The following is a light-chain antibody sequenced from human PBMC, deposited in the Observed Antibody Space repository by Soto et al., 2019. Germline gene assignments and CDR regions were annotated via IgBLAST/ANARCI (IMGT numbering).Light chain of an antibody. CDR2: DAA. CDR3: QQYENLPWT. J-gene: IGKJ1*01. Sequence: IRMTRSPSSLSAVVGGGVPITCQASQDISNFLNWYQHKPGKAPKLLIFDAANLQPGVPSRFSGSGPGANFTLTISSLQPEDIATYFCQQYENLPWTFGQGTKVDIK. CDR1: QDISNF. V-gene: IGKV1-33*01.